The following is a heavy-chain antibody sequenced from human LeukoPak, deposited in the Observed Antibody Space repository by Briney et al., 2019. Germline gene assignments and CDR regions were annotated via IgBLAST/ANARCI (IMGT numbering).Heavy chain of an antibody. D-gene: IGHD6-13*01. J-gene: IGHJ2*01. Sequence: PGGSLRLSCAASGFTFTSYVMHWVRQAPGKGLEWVAAIAHDGSNKNDADSVKGRFTISRDNSKNTLYLQMNSLRAEDTAFYYCAKGGRAAADRNFDLWGRGTLVTVSS. V-gene: IGHV3-30*18. CDR1: GFTFTSYV. CDR2: IAHDGSNK. CDR3: AKGGRAAADRNFDL.